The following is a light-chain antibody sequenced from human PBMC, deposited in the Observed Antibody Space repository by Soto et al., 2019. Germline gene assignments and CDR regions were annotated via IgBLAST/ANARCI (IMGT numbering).Light chain of an antibody. J-gene: IGKJ5*01. Sequence: IQMTQSPSSLSASVGDRVTISCQARQDISSYLNWYQQKPGKAPKLLIYDASNLETGVPSRFSGSGSGTDFTFTISRLQPEDIATYYCQHYDNFPRAITCGQGKRLELK. V-gene: IGKV1-33*01. CDR3: QHYDNFPRAIT. CDR1: QDISSY. CDR2: DAS.